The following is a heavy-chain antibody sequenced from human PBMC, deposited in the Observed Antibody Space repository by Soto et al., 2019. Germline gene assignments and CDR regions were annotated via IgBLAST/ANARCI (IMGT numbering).Heavy chain of an antibody. CDR3: ARGLAATPLDV. Sequence: EVQLVETGGGLIQPGGSLRLSCVASGFTVSSNYMSWVRQAPGKGLEWVSVIYSGGSTYYADSVKGRFTISRDNSKNTLYLQMNSLRAEDTAVYYCARGLAATPLDVWGQGSTVTVSS. J-gene: IGHJ6*02. D-gene: IGHD6-13*01. V-gene: IGHV3-53*02. CDR2: IYSGGST. CDR1: GFTVSSNY.